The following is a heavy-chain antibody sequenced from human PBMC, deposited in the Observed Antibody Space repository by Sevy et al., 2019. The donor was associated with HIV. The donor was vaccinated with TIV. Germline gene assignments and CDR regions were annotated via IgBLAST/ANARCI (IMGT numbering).Heavy chain of an antibody. CDR1: GFSFSNYA. D-gene: IGHD3-10*01. CDR3: AKDRGDYGSGGYYRPLDY. Sequence: GGSLRLSCAASGFSFSNYAMNWVRQAPGKGPAWVSGISAGGENTYYAGSVKGRFTISRDNSKNTLYLQMKSLGAEDTAVYHCAKDRGDYGSGGYYRPLDYWGQGTLVTVSS. J-gene: IGHJ4*02. CDR2: ISAGGENT. V-gene: IGHV3-23*01.